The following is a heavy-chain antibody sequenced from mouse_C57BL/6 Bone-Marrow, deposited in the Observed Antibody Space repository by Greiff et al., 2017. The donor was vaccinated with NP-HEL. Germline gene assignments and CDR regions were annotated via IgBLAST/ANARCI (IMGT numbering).Heavy chain of an antibody. Sequence: EVKVVESGGDLVKPGGSLKLSCAASGFTFSSYGMSWVRQTPDKRLEWVATISSGGSYTYYPDSVKGRFTISRDNAKNTLYLQMSSLKSEDTAMYYCARLLLKAYWGQGTLVTVSA. CDR2: ISSGGSYT. J-gene: IGHJ3*01. CDR3: ARLLLKAY. CDR1: GFTFSSYG. D-gene: IGHD1-3*01. V-gene: IGHV5-6*01.